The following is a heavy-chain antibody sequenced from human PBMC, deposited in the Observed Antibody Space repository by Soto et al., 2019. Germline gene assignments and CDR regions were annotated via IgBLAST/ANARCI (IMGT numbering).Heavy chain of an antibody. CDR1: GYSFTSLD. V-gene: IGHV1-8*01. J-gene: IGHJ4*01. D-gene: IGHD1-26*01. CDR2: MQPSTGRT. CDR3: ARNVNAGVDY. Sequence: ASVKVSCKASGYSFTSLDINWVRQTAGQGLEWMGWMQPSTGRTGYAQKFQDRVTMTRDTSINTAYMELTTLTSDDTAFYYCARNVNAGVDYWGQGTLVTVSS.